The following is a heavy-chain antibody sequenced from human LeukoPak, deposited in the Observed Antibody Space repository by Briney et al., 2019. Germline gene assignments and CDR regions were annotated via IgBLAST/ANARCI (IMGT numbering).Heavy chain of an antibody. CDR2: INHSGST. V-gene: IGHV4-34*01. CDR1: GGSFSGYY. D-gene: IGHD1-26*01. CDR3: ARGEWELPQGDWFDP. J-gene: IGHJ5*02. Sequence: PSETLSLTCAVYGGSFSGYYWSWIRQPPGKGLEWIGEINHSGSTNYNPSLKSRVTISVDTSKNQFSLKLSSVTAADTAVYYCARGEWELPQGDWFDPWGQGTLVTVSS.